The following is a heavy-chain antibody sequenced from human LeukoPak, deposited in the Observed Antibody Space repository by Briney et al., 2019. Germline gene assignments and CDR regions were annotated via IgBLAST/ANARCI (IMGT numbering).Heavy chain of an antibody. CDR1: GGSFSGYY. V-gene: IGHV4-34*01. J-gene: IGHJ4*02. Sequence: SETLSLTCAVYGGSFSGYYWSWIRQPPGKGLEWMGEINHSGSTNYNPSIKSRFTISVDTPKDQFSLKLSSVTAADTAVYYCARLHALRFLEWLPKHYFDYWGQGTLVTVSS. CDR3: ARLHALRFLEWLPKHYFDY. D-gene: IGHD3-3*01. CDR2: INHSGST.